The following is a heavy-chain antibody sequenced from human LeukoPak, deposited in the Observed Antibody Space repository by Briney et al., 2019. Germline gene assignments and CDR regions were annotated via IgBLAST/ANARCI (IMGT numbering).Heavy chain of an antibody. CDR1: GFTFSSYA. CDR3: ASCGYISNYFDY. D-gene: IGHD5-18*01. Sequence: PGGSLRLSCAASGFTFSSYAMTWVRQAPGKRLEWVSIISDSGGTPYYADSVKGRFTISRDNSKNTLYLQMNSLRAEDTAVYYCASCGYISNYFDYWGQGSLVTVPS. CDR2: ISDSGGTP. V-gene: IGHV3-23*01. J-gene: IGHJ4*02.